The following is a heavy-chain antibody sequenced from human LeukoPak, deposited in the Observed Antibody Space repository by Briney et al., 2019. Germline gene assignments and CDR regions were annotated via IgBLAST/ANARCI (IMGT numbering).Heavy chain of an antibody. CDR3: ARQPPGGYSYGGVDY. J-gene: IGHJ4*02. CDR2: IYPGDSDT. CDR1: GYSFTSYW. D-gene: IGHD5-18*01. Sequence: GESLKISCKGSGYSFTSYWIGWVRQMPGKGLEWMGIIYPGDSDTRYSPSFQGQVTISADKSISTAYLQWSSLKASDTAMYYCARQPPGGYSYGGVDYWGQGTLVTVSS. V-gene: IGHV5-51*01.